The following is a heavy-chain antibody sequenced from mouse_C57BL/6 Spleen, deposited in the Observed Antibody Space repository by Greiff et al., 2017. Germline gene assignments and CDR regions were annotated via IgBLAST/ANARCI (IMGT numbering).Heavy chain of an antibody. D-gene: IGHD2-2*01. CDR1: GFTFSSYA. Sequence: EVMLVESGGGLVKPGGSLKLSCAASGFTFSSYAMSWVRQTPEKRLEWVATISDGGSYTYYPDNVKGRFTISRDNAKNNLYLQMSHLKSEDTALYYCARDEGIYYGYDGAWFAYWGQGTLVTVSA. J-gene: IGHJ3*01. V-gene: IGHV5-4*01. CDR2: ISDGGSYT. CDR3: ARDEGIYYGYDGAWFAY.